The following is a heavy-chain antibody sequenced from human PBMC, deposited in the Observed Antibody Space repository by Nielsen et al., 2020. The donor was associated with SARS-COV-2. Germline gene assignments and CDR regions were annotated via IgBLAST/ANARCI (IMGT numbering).Heavy chain of an antibody. Sequence: GGSLRLSCVASGFSFNTYSMNWVRQAPGKGLEWVSYITSNSGSIYYSDSVKGRFTISRDNAKNSLYLEMNSLRAEDTAIYYCARAGIAASTPEDYYYYGMDVWGQGTAVTVSS. J-gene: IGHJ6*02. CDR1: GFSFNTYS. CDR3: ARAGIAASTPEDYYYYGMDV. D-gene: IGHD6-13*01. V-gene: IGHV3-48*01. CDR2: ITSNSGSI.